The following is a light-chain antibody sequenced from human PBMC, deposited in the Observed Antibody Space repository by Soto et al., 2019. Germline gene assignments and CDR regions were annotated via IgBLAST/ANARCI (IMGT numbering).Light chain of an antibody. J-gene: IGLJ1*01. V-gene: IGLV2-14*01. CDR3: SSYTSSSTLV. CDR2: GVS. CDR1: STDVGGYNY. Sequence: SVLTQPASVSGSPGHSITISCTGTSTDVGGYNYVSWYQQHPGKAPKLMIYGVSNRPSGVSNRFSGSKSGNTASLTISGLQAEDEADYYCSSYTSSSTLVFGTGTKVTVL.